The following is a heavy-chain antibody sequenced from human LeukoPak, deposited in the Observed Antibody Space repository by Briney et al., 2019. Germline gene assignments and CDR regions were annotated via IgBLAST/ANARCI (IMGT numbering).Heavy chain of an antibody. CDR2: IKGDGSET. J-gene: IGHJ4*02. V-gene: IGHV3-7*01. Sequence: GGSLRLSCAASGFRFSGYWMTWVRQAPGKGLEWVANIKGDGSETSYVTSVRGRFTISRDNSKNTLYLQMSSLRVEDTAVYYCVKDQYSSGWYAGNYWGQGTLVTVSS. D-gene: IGHD6-19*01. CDR3: VKDQYSSGWYAGNY. CDR1: GFRFSGYW.